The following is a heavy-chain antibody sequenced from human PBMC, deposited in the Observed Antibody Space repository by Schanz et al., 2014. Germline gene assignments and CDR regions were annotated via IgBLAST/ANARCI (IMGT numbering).Heavy chain of an antibody. Sequence: QVQLVQSGAEVRKPGSSVKVSCKASGGTFSSYAISWVRQAPGQGLEWMGRVIPILGITNYAQKFQGRVTITADKSTSTAYMEVSSLRSEDTAVYYCARASRYNWNDCDWGQGTLVTVSS. CDR2: VIPILGIT. V-gene: IGHV1-69*04. D-gene: IGHD1-20*01. J-gene: IGHJ4*02. CDR3: ARASRYNWNDCD. CDR1: GGTFSSYA.